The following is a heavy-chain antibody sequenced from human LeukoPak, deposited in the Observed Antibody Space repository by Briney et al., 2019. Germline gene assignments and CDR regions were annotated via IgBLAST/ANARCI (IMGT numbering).Heavy chain of an antibody. CDR2: ISGSGGST. J-gene: IGHJ4*02. Sequence: GGSLRLSCAASGFTFSGYAMSWVRQAPGKGVEGVSAISGSGGSTYYADCVKGRFTISRDNSKNTLYLQMNSLRAEDTAVYYCARAIVGAIDYWAQGTLVTVSS. CDR3: ARAIVGAIDY. D-gene: IGHD1-26*01. CDR1: GFTFSGYA. V-gene: IGHV3-23*01.